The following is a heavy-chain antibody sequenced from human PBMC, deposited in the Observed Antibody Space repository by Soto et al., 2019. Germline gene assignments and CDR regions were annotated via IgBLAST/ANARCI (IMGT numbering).Heavy chain of an antibody. CDR1: GFTVSSNY. D-gene: IGHD6-19*01. CDR2: IFTGGST. CDR3: ARDRYSSGWLDAFDI. Sequence: ESGGGLVQPGGSLRLSCAASGFTVSSNYMSWVRQAPGKGLEWVSVIFTGGSTYYADSVKGRFTISRHSSKNTVYLQVNSLRAEDTAVYYCARDRYSSGWLDAFDIWGQGTMVTVSS. V-gene: IGHV3-53*04. J-gene: IGHJ3*02.